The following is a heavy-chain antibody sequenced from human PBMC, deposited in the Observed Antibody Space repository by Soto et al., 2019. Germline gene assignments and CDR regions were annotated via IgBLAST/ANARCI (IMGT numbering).Heavy chain of an antibody. V-gene: IGHV3-7*01. CDR2: INQDGSEK. CDR1: GFTFRSHW. J-gene: IGHJ6*01. Sequence: EEQLVQSGGGLVQPGESLRLSCEASGFTFRSHWISWVRQAPGEGLEWVANINQDGSEKNEADSVKGRFTISRDNAKNSLYVQLNSLRAEDTAVYYCARGHYGMDVW. CDR3: ARGHYGMDV.